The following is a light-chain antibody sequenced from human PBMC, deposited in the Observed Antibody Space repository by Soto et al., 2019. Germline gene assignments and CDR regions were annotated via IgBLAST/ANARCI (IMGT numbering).Light chain of an antibody. Sequence: DIVLTQSPGTLSLSPGERATLSCRASQIISSTYLGWYQQKPGQAPRLLIYGASSRATGIPDRFSGSGSGTDFTLTISRLEPEDFAVYYCQQIHSTSSYTFGQGTRVDIK. CDR2: GAS. CDR1: QIISSTY. V-gene: IGKV3-20*01. J-gene: IGKJ2*01. CDR3: QQIHSTSSYT.